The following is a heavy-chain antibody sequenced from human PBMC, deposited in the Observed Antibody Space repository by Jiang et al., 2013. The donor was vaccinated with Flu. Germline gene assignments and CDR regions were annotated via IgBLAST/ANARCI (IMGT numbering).Heavy chain of an antibody. CDR3: ARDQLVVGATSRFDY. V-gene: IGHV1-69*01. Sequence: GTANYAQKFQGRVTITADESTSTAYMELSSLRSEDTAVYYCARDQLVVGATSRFDYWGQGTLVTVSS. J-gene: IGHJ4*02. CDR2: GTA. D-gene: IGHD1-26*01.